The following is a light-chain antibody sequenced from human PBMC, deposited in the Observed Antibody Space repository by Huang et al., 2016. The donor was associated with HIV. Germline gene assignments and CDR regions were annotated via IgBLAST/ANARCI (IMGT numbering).Light chain of an antibody. CDR3: MQAKQTPLT. V-gene: IGKV2-28*01. J-gene: IGKJ4*01. CDR2: FGS. CDR1: KSLLHSNGHNY. Sequence: DIVMTQSPVSLPVTPGEPASISCRSSKSLLHSNGHNYLDLFLQKPGQSPHILIYFGSKLASGVPDRFSGSGAGRDFTLKISRVEPEDVGIYYCMQAKQTPLTFGGGTKVEIK.